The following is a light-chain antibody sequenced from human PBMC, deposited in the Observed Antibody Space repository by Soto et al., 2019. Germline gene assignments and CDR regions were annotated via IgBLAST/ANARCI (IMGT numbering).Light chain of an antibody. J-gene: IGKJ1*01. CDR2: KAS. Sequence: DIQMTQSPATLSASVLDRVTITCRASQSISSWLAWYQQKPGTAPKLLIYKASSLQSGVPSRFSGRGSGTEFTLTISSLQPDDFATYYCQQYVTAFRSFGQGTKVDI. CDR1: QSISSW. CDR3: QQYVTAFRS. V-gene: IGKV1-5*03.